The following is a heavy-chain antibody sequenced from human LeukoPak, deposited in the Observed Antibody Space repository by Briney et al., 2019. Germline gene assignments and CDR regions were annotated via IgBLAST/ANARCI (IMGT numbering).Heavy chain of an antibody. CDR3: ARDSGYGYNTFPTADY. CDR2: IWYDGSNK. CDR1: GFTFSSYG. J-gene: IGHJ4*02. V-gene: IGHV3-33*01. D-gene: IGHD5-24*01. Sequence: GGSLRLSCAPSGFTFSSYGMHWVRQAPGKGLEWVAVIWYDGSNKYYADSVKGRFTISRDNSKNTLYLQMNSLRAEDTAVYYCARDSGYGYNTFPTADYWGQGILVTASS.